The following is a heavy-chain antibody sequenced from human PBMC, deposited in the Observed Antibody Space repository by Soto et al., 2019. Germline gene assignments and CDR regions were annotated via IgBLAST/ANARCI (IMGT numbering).Heavy chain of an antibody. CDR2: MNPNSGNT. Sequence: QVKLVQSGAEVKKPGASVKVSCKASGYTFTSYDINWVRQASGQGLEWMGWMNPNSGNTGYAQKFQGRVTMTRSPSITTAYMELTSLRSDDTAVYYCARETAAGTFDDWGQGTLVTVSS. J-gene: IGHJ4*02. D-gene: IGHD6-13*01. CDR3: ARETAAGTFDD. V-gene: IGHV1-8*01. CDR1: GYTFTSYD.